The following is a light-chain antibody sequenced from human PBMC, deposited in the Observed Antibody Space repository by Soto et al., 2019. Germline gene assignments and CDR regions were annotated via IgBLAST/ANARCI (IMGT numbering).Light chain of an antibody. Sequence: QMTQSPSSLSASVGEKIIITCRASRDVGSDVSWYQQKPGKAPKLLIYAASNLYTGVPSRFSGSRSGTEFTLTISSLQPDDFASYYCLQYYGDSWTFGQGTKVDIK. CDR3: LQYYGDSWT. CDR1: RDVGSD. CDR2: AAS. J-gene: IGKJ1*01. V-gene: IGKV1-6*01.